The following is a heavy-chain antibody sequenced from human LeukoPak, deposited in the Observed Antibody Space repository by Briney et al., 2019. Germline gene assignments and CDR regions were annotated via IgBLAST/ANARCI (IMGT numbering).Heavy chain of an antibody. CDR1: GFTFSSYA. CDR3: AKPGWDDYGDFTSDY. J-gene: IGHJ4*02. V-gene: IGHV3-23*01. Sequence: GGSLRLSCAASGFTFSSYAMSWVRQAPGKGLEWVSAISGSGGSTYYADSVKGRFTISRGNSKNTLYLQMNSLRAEDTAVYYCAKPGWDDYGDFTSDYWGQGTLVTVSS. D-gene: IGHD4-17*01. CDR2: ISGSGGST.